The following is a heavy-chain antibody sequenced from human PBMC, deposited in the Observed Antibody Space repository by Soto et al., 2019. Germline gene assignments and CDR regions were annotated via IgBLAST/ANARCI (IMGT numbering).Heavy chain of an antibody. J-gene: IGHJ4*02. CDR1: GFTFSSNW. V-gene: IGHV3-74*01. CDR3: ARSSGTTYDY. Sequence: PGGSLRLSCVASGFTFSSNWMHWVRQAPGKGLVWVSRINTYGGTTSYADSVKGRFTISRDNAKNTLNLQMNSLRAEDTAVYYCARSSGTTYDYWGQGTLVTVSS. CDR2: INTYGGTT. D-gene: IGHD1-1*01.